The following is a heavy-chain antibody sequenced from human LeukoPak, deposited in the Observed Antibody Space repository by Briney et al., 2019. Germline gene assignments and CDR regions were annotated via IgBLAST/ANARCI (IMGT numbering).Heavy chain of an antibody. CDR2: ISSSSSYI. Sequence: GGSLRLSCAASGFTFSSYSMNWVRQAPGMGLEWVSSISSSSSYIYYADSVKGRFTISRDNAKNSLYLQMNSLRAEDTAVYYCAREGRITMIADYWGQGTLVTVPS. D-gene: IGHD3-22*01. V-gene: IGHV3-21*01. CDR3: AREGRITMIADY. CDR1: GFTFSSYS. J-gene: IGHJ4*02.